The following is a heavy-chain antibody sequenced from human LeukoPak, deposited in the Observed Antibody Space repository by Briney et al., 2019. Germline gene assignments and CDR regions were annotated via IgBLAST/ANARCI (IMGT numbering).Heavy chain of an antibody. Sequence: TGRSLRLSCAASGFTFSSYGMHWVRQAPGKGLEWVAVISYDGSNKYYADSVKGRLTISRDNSKNTLYLQMNSLRAEDTAVYYCAKDPFRYDILTGYPYYFDYWGQGTLVTVSS. V-gene: IGHV3-30*18. CDR3: AKDPFRYDILTGYPYYFDY. CDR1: GFTFSSYG. D-gene: IGHD3-9*01. CDR2: ISYDGSNK. J-gene: IGHJ4*02.